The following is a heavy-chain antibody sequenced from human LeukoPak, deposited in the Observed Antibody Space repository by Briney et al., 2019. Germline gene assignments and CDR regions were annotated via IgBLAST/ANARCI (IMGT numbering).Heavy chain of an antibody. Sequence: GGSLRLSCAASGFTFSTYALHWVRQVPGKGLEYVSAISSIGGTTYYANSVKGRFTISRDNSKNTLYLQMGSLKPEDTAVYYCARDRSGYANDAFDFWGQGTMVTVSS. CDR2: ISSIGGTT. CDR1: GFTFSTYA. CDR3: ARDRSGYANDAFDF. D-gene: IGHD3-3*01. V-gene: IGHV3-64*01. J-gene: IGHJ3*01.